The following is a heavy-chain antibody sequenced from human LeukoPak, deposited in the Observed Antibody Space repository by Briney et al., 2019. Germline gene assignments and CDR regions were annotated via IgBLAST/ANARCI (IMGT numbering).Heavy chain of an antibody. CDR1: GGSISSYY. CDR3: AREQEKSWFDP. Sequence: SETLSLTCTVSGGSISSYYWSWIRQPPGKGLEWIGYIYYSGSTNYNPSLKSRVTISVDTSKNQFSLKLSSVTAADTAVYYCAREQEKSWFDPWGQGTLVTVSS. CDR2: IYYSGST. J-gene: IGHJ5*02. V-gene: IGHV4-59*12.